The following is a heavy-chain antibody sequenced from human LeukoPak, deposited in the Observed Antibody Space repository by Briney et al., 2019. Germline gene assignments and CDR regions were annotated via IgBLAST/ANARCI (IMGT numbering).Heavy chain of an antibody. Sequence: GGSLRLSCAASGFTFSAYPMHWVRQAPGKGLEWVASILYDGSKKFYDDSVKGRFSIYRDNSNYTLYLQMYSLRVEDTAVFYCANFEGSSQAFHIWGQGTLVTVSS. CDR3: ANFEGSSQAFHI. CDR2: ILYDGSKK. V-gene: IGHV3-30*02. J-gene: IGHJ3*02. CDR1: GFTFSAYP. D-gene: IGHD6-13*01.